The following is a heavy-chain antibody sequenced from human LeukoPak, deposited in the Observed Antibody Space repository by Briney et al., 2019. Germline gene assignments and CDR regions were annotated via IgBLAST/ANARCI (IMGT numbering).Heavy chain of an antibody. Sequence: PGGSLRLSCAASGFTCSSYAMHWVRQAPGKGLEWVAVISYDGSNKYYADSVKGRFTISRDNSKNTLYLQMNSLRAEDTGVYYCARDLVGATYYFDYWGQGTLVTVSS. CDR1: GFTCSSYA. D-gene: IGHD1-26*01. V-gene: IGHV3-30-3*01. J-gene: IGHJ4*02. CDR2: ISYDGSNK. CDR3: ARDLVGATYYFDY.